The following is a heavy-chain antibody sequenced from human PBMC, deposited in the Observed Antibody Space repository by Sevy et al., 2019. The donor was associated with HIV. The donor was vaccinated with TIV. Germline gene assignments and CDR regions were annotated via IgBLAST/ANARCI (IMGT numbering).Heavy chain of an antibody. CDR1: GYTFTSYD. D-gene: IGHD3-3*01. J-gene: IGHJ6*02. CDR2: MNPNSGNT. Sequence: ASVKVSCKASGYTFTSYDINWVRQATGQGLEWMGWMNPNSGNTGYAQKFQGRVTMTRNTSISTAYMELSSLRSEDTAGYYCARGDGERFLEWLLYDYGMDVWGQGTTVTVSS. CDR3: ARGDGERFLEWLLYDYGMDV. V-gene: IGHV1-8*01.